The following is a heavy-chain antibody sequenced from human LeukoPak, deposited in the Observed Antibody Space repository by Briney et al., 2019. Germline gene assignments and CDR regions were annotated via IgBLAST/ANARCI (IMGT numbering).Heavy chain of an antibody. J-gene: IGHJ4*02. CDR2: IKSKTDGGTT. CDR3: TTRYNWNNGVTFDY. Sequence: NPGGSLRLSCAASGFTVSNAWMSWVRQAPGKGLEWVGRIKSKTDGGTTDYAAPVKGRFTISRDDSKNTLYLQMNSLKTEDTAVYYCTTRYNWNNGVTFDYWGQGTLVTVSS. CDR1: GFTVSNAW. D-gene: IGHD1/OR15-1a*01. V-gene: IGHV3-15*01.